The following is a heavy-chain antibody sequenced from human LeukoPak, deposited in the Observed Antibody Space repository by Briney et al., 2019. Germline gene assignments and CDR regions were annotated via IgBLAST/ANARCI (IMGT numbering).Heavy chain of an antibody. J-gene: IGHJ4*02. V-gene: IGHV3-74*03. CDR1: GFTFNSYW. CDR2: IILDGTTT. Sequence: GGSLRLSCAASGFTFNSYWMHWVRQAPGKGLVWVSRIILDGTTTTYADSVRGRFTISRDNAKNSLYLQMNSLRAEDTAVYYCARANSGYSDYWGQGTLVTVSS. D-gene: IGHD3-22*01. CDR3: ARANSGYSDY.